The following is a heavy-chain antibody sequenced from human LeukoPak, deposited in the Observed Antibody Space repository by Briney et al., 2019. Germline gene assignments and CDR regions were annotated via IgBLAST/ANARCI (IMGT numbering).Heavy chain of an antibody. CDR3: TSALKRGYCSSTSCYYYYYYMGG. CDR2: IIPSFGTA. V-gene: IGHV1-69*13. CDR1: GGTFSSYA. J-gene: IGHJ6*03. D-gene: IGHD2-2*01. Sequence: SVKVSCKASGGTFSSYAISWVRQAPGQGLEWMGGIIPSFGTANYPQNFQGTVTITADESTSTTYMELSSLRSEDTAVYYCTSALKRGYCSSTSCYYYYYYMGGGGKGTSVTV.